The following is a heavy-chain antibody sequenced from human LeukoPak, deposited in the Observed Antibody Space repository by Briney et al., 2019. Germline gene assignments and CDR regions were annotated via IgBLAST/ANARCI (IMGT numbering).Heavy chain of an antibody. CDR1: GGSISSYY. V-gene: IGHV4-4*07. Sequence: SETLSLTCTVSGGSISSYYWSWIRQPAGKGLEWIGRLYTSGSTNYNPSLTSRVTMSVDTSKNQFSLKLSSVTAADTAVYYCAGDYYGSGSYHSCAFDIWGQGTMVTVSS. D-gene: IGHD3-10*01. CDR3: AGDYYGSGSYHSCAFDI. CDR2: LYTSGST. J-gene: IGHJ3*02.